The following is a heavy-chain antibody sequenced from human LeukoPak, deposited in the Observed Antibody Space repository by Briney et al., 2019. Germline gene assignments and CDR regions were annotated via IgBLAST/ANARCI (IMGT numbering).Heavy chain of an antibody. D-gene: IGHD5-24*01. V-gene: IGHV3-23*01. CDR2: LTDSGGTT. J-gene: IGHJ3*02. CDR3: AKKRDAFDI. CDR1: GFTFSSYA. Sequence: GVSLRLSCVASGFTFSSYAMGWVRQAPGKRPEWVSSLTDSGGTTYYVDSVKGRFTISRDNSKNTLYLHMNSLRAEDTAMYYCAKKRDAFDIWGQGTVVAVSS.